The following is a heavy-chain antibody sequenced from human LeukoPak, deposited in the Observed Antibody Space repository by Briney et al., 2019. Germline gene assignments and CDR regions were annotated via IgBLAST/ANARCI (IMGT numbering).Heavy chain of an antibody. J-gene: IGHJ4*02. CDR3: AKGSYYDIGRGYFDY. CDR1: GFTFSSYA. D-gene: IGHD3-22*01. Sequence: PVGSLRLSCAASGFTFSSYAMSWVRQAPGKGLEWVSAISGSGGSTYYADSVKGRFTISRDNSKNTLYLQMSSLRAEDTAVYYCAKGSYYDIGRGYFDYWGQGTLVTVSS. V-gene: IGHV3-23*01. CDR2: ISGSGGST.